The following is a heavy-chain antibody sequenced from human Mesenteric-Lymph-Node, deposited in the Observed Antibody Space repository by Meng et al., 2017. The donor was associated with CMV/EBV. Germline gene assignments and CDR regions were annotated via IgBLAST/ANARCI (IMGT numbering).Heavy chain of an antibody. J-gene: IGHJ4*02. V-gene: IGHV1-46*01. Sequence: ASVKVSCKASGYTFTSYYMHWVRQATGQGLEWMGIINPSGGSTSYAQKFQGRVTMTRDTSTSTVYMELSSLRSEDTAVYYCARASCSGGSCYPILDYWGQGTLVTVSS. CDR3: ARASCSGGSCYPILDY. D-gene: IGHD2-15*01. CDR2: INPSGGST. CDR1: GYTFTSYY.